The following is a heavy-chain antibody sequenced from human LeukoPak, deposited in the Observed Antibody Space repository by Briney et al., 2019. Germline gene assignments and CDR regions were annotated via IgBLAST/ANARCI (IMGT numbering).Heavy chain of an antibody. CDR3: ARGASSSWPYYYGMDV. Sequence: SQTLSLTCTVSGGSISSGGYYWSWIRQHPGKGLEWIGYIYYSGSTYYNPSLESRVTISVDTSKNQFSLKLSSVTAADTAVYYCARGASSSWPYYYGMDVWGQGTTVTVSS. CDR1: GGSISSGGYY. CDR2: IYYSGST. D-gene: IGHD6-13*01. V-gene: IGHV4-31*03. J-gene: IGHJ6*02.